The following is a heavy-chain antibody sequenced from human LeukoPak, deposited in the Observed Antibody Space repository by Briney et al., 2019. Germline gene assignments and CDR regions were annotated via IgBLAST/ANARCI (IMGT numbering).Heavy chain of an antibody. CDR2: ISSSSSYI. D-gene: IGHD3-9*01. J-gene: IGHJ3*02. V-gene: IGHV3-21*01. CDR1: GLTFSSYS. CDR3: AKAGDILTGWLIGDRHDAFDI. Sequence: GGSLRLSCAASGLTFSSYSMNWVRQAPGKGLEWVSSISSSSSYIYYADSVKGRFTISRDNSKNTLYLQMNSLRAEDTAVYYCAKAGDILTGWLIGDRHDAFDIWGQGTMVTVSS.